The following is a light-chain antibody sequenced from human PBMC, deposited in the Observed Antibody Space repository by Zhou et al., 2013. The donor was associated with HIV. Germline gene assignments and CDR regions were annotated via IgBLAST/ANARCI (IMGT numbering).Light chain of an antibody. Sequence: EIVLTQSPGTLSLSPGERATLSCRASQSLSSRYLAWYQQKPGQAPRLLIYAASTRATGIPDRFSGSGSGTEFTLTISSMQSEDFAVYYCQQYHKWPPLTFGGGTKVEIK. V-gene: IGKV3-15*01. CDR3: QQYHKWPPLT. CDR1: QSLSSRY. J-gene: IGKJ4*01. CDR2: AAS.